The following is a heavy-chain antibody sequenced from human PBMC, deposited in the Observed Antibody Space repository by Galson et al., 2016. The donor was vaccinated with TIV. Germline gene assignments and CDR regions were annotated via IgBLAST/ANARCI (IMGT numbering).Heavy chain of an antibody. Sequence: SVKVSCKASGYTFTSYDINWVRQAPGQGLEWMGWMNPSSGNTGYAQKFRGRVTMTRNTSVRTAYMELSSLRSEDTAVYYCARSGDYGDYWGQGTLVTVSS. J-gene: IGHJ4*02. V-gene: IGHV1-8*02. CDR3: ARSGDYGDY. CDR2: MNPSSGNT. D-gene: IGHD4-17*01. CDR1: GYTFTSYD.